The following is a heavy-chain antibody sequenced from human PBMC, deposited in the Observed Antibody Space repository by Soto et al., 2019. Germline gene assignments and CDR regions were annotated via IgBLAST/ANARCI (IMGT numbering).Heavy chain of an antibody. CDR1: GDSISRNGYF. CDR2: IYYSGSS. J-gene: IGHJ6*02. V-gene: IGHV4-31*03. D-gene: IGHD3-10*01. Sequence: SETLSLTCTVSGDSISRNGYFWTWIRQHPGKGLEWIGYIYYSGSSYYNPSLKSRVIISVDTSKNHFSLNLTAVTAADTAVYYCARGTMLRGPGYYYAMDVWGQGTTVTVSS. CDR3: ARGTMLRGPGYYYAMDV.